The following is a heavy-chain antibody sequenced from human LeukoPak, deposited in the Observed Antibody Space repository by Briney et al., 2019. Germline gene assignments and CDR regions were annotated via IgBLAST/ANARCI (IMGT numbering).Heavy chain of an antibody. CDR1: GFTLKAYA. J-gene: IGHJ4*02. Sequence: GGSLRLSCVASGFTLKAYAMHWVRQAPGKGLEWVAFIMYDGSSKSIGDSVKGRFSISRDNPSNTLYLEMNSLRVEDKAVYYCAKGFRLNDFSFESWGQGTLVTVSS. CDR2: IMYDGSSK. CDR3: AKGFRLNDFSFES. D-gene: IGHD2-21*02. V-gene: IGHV3-30*02.